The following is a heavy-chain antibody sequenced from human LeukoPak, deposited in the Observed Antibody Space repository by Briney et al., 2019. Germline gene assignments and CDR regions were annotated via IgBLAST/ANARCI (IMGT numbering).Heavy chain of an antibody. CDR3: ARGDNLGEASDY. CDR1: GYTFTDFY. Sequence: GASVKVSCKASGYTFTDFYMHWVRQAPGQGLEWMGWINPNSGGTNYAQKFQGRVTMTRDTSISTAYMELSRLRSDDTAVYYCARGDNLGEASDYWGQGTLVTVSS. D-gene: IGHD1-14*01. J-gene: IGHJ4*02. V-gene: IGHV1-2*02. CDR2: INPNSGGT.